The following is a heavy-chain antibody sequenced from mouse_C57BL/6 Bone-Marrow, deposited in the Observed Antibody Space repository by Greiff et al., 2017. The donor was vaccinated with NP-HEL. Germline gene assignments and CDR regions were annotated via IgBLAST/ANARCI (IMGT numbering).Heavy chain of an antibody. V-gene: IGHV5-17*01. CDR2: ISSGSSTI. J-gene: IGHJ1*03. Sequence: VKLVESGGGLVKPGGSLKLSCAASGFTFSDYGMHWVRQAPEKGLEWVAYISSGSSTIYYADTVKGRFTISRDNAKNTLFLQMTSLRSEDTAMYYCARRRLTFPYWYFDVWGTGTTVTVSS. CDR3: ARRRLTFPYWYFDV. D-gene: IGHD2-2*01. CDR1: GFTFSDYG.